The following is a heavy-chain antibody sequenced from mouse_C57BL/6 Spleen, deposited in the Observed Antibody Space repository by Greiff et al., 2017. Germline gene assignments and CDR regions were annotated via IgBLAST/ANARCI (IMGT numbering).Heavy chain of an antibody. CDR2: INPGSGGT. Sequence: VQLQQSGAELVRPGTSVKVSCKASGYAFTNYLIEWVKQRPGQGLEWIGVINPGSGGTNYNEKFKGKATLTADKSSSTAYMQLSSLTSEDSAVYCCAEYDYDGAFAYWGQGTPVTVSA. CDR3: AEYDYDGAFAY. CDR1: GYAFTNYL. J-gene: IGHJ3*01. D-gene: IGHD2-4*01. V-gene: IGHV1-54*01.